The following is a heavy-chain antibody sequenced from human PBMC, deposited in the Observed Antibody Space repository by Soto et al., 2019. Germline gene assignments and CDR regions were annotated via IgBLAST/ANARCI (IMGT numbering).Heavy chain of an antibody. CDR3: ARGSQLERDALDI. Sequence: QVQLQESGPGLVKPSQTLSLTCSVSGVSINSGGYYWSWIRHHPGKGLEWIGYIDYTGHTFYNASFKSRVAMSLDTSKNQFFLKLSSVTAADTAVYYCARGSQLERDALDIWGQGTMVTVSS. CDR1: GVSINSGGYY. J-gene: IGHJ3*02. V-gene: IGHV4-31*03. D-gene: IGHD1-1*01. CDR2: IDYTGHT.